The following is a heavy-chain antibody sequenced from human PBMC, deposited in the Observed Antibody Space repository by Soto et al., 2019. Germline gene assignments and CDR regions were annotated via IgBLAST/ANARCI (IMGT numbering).Heavy chain of an antibody. CDR3: ARGPSKSAVAGTDYYYGMDV. CDR2: ISSSSSYI. V-gene: IGHV3-21*01. J-gene: IGHJ6*02. CDR1: GFAFSSYS. Sequence: GGSLRLSCAASGFAFSSYSMNWVRQAPGKGLEWVSSISSSSSYIYYADSVKGRFTISRDNAKNSLYLQMNSLRAEDTAVYYCARGPSKSAVAGTDYYYGMDVWGQGTTVTVSS. D-gene: IGHD6-19*01.